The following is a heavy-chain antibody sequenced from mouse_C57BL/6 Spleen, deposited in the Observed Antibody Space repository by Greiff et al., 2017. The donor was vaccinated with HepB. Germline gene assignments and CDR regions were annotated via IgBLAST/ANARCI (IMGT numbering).Heavy chain of an antibody. J-gene: IGHJ2*01. V-gene: IGHV1-31*01. CDR3: ARDGDYDGDFDY. D-gene: IGHD2-4*01. CDR1: GYSFTGYY. Sequence: EVKLMESGPELVKPGASVKISCKASGYSFTGYYMHWVKQSHGNILDWIGYIYTYNGFSSYKQKLKGKATLTVDKSSITAYMELRSLTSEDSSVSYCARDGDYDGDFDYWGQGTTLTVSS. CDR2: IYTYNGFS.